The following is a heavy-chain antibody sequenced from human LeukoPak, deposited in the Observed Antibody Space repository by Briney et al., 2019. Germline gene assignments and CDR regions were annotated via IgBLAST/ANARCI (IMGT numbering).Heavy chain of an antibody. CDR2: INHSGST. CDR3: ARDYLPGYSSATGRRGIGY. J-gene: IGHJ4*02. Sequence: SETLSLTCAVYGGSFSGYYWSWIRQPPGKGLEWIGEINHSGSTNYNPSLKSRVTISVDASKNQFSLKLSSVTAADTAVYYCARDYLPGYSSATGRRGIGYWGQGTLVTVSS. D-gene: IGHD6-19*01. V-gene: IGHV4-34*01. CDR1: GGSFSGYY.